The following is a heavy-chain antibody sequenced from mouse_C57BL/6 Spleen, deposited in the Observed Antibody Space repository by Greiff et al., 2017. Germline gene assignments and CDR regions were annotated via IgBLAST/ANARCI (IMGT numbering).Heavy chain of an antibody. V-gene: IGHV14-2*01. J-gene: IGHJ2*01. CDR1: GFNIKDYY. CDR2: IDPEDGET. CDR3: ALTTVVAENYFDD. D-gene: IGHD1-1*01. Sequence: VQLQQSGAELVKPGASVKLSCTASGFNIKDYYMHWVKQRTEQGLEWIGRIDPEDGETKYAPQFQGKATITADTSSNTAYLQLSSLTSEDTAVYYCALTTVVAENYFDDWGQGTTLTVSS.